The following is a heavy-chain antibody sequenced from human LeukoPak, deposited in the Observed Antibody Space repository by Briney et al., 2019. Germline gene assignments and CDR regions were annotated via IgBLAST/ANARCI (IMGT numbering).Heavy chain of an antibody. CDR2: INQDGSEK. CDR1: GFTFSRYA. D-gene: IGHD1-26*01. Sequence: GGSLRLSCAASGFTFSRYAMSWVRQAPGKGLEWVANINQDGSEKYYVDSVKGRFTISRDNAKNSLYLQMNSLRAEDTAVYYCARDPYSGNYGNYYYYYMDVWGKGTTATISS. V-gene: IGHV3-7*01. CDR3: ARDPYSGNYGNYYYYYMDV. J-gene: IGHJ6*03.